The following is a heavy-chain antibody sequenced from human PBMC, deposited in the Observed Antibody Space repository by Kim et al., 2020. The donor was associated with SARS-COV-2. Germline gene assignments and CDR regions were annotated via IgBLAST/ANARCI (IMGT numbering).Heavy chain of an antibody. D-gene: IGHD5-18*01. CDR2: ISGSGSVI. Sequence: GGSLRLSCGASGFTFSDYYMTWIRQAPGKGLQWVSHISGSGSVIHYADSVKGRFTISRDNAKNSLFLQMNSLTAEDTGVYYCARDYGYSFGSAYAFWGLG. J-gene: IGHJ1*01. CDR3: ARDYGYSFGSAYAF. CDR1: GFTFSDYY. V-gene: IGHV3-11*01.